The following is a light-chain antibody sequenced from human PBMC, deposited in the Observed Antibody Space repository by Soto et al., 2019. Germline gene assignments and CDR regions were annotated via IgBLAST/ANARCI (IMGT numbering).Light chain of an antibody. J-gene: IGLJ1*01. CDR3: SSYTSSSTYV. Sequence: QSALTQPASVSGSPGQSITISCTGTSSDVGGNKYVSWYQQHPGEAPKLMIYDVSTRPSGVSNRFSGSKSGNTASLTIAGLQAEDEADYYCSSYTSSSTYVFGTGTKLTV. CDR2: DVS. V-gene: IGLV2-14*01. CDR1: SSDVGGNKY.